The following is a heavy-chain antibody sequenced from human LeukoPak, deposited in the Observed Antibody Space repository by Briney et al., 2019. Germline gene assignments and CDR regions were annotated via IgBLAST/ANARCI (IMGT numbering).Heavy chain of an antibody. CDR2: INSDASST. CDR3: ARAFRGIGDAFDI. Sequence: GGSLRLSCAASGFTFSSYWMHWVRQAPGKWLVWVSRINSDASSTSYADSVKGRFTISRDNAKDTLYLQMTSLRAEDTAVYYCARAFRGIGDAFDIWGQGTMVTVSS. V-gene: IGHV3-74*01. CDR1: GFTFSSYW. D-gene: IGHD3-10*01. J-gene: IGHJ3*02.